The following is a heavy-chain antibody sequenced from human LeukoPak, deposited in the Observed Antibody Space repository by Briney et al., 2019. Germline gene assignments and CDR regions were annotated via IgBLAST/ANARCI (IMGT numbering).Heavy chain of an antibody. CDR2: INHSGST. CDR1: GGSFSGYY. Sequence: KPSETLSLTCAVYGGSFSGYYWSWIRQPPGKGLEWIGEINHSGSTNYNPSLKSRVTISVDTSKNQFSLKLSSVTAADTAVYYCARGSVRGVITASNYWGQGTLVTVSS. V-gene: IGHV4-34*01. CDR3: ARGSVRGVITASNY. D-gene: IGHD3-10*01. J-gene: IGHJ4*02.